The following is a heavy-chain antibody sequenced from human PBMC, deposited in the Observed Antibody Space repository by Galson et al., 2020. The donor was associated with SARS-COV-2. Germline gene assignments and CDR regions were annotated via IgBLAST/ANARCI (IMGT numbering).Heavy chain of an antibody. Sequence: GESLQISCAASGFTFSSYGMHWVRQAPGKGLEWGAVIWYDGSNKYYADSVKGRFTISRDNSKNTLYLQMNSLRAEDTAVYYCASSRFGDSDYWGQGTLVTVSS. CDR1: GFTFSSYG. J-gene: IGHJ4*02. CDR2: IWYDGSNK. D-gene: IGHD3-10*01. CDR3: ASSRFGDSDY. V-gene: IGHV3-33*01.